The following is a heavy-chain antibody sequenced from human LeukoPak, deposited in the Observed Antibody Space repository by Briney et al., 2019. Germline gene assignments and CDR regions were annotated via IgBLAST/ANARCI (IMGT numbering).Heavy chain of an antibody. CDR2: ISAYNGNT. CDR1: GYTFTSYG. Sequence: ASVKVSCKASGYTFTSYGISWVRQAPGQGLEWMGWISAYNGNTNYAQKLQGRVTMTTDTSTSTAYMELRSLRSDDTAVYYCARDKRWEGAASTVTTDWGQGTLVTVSS. CDR3: ARDKRWEGAASTVTTD. D-gene: IGHD4-17*01. J-gene: IGHJ4*02. V-gene: IGHV1-18*01.